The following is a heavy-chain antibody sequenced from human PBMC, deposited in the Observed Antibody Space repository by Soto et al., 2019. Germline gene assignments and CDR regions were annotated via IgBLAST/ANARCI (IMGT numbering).Heavy chain of an antibody. D-gene: IGHD6-6*01. V-gene: IGHV4-31*03. J-gene: IGHJ4*02. CDR2: IYDSESA. Sequence: QVQLQESGPGLVKASQTLSLICNVSGESISSGGYYWSWIRHHPGKGLEWIGYIYDSESAYYNPSRKRRVTISMDTSKNHFAMKLSSVTAADTAVYYCARASSSSSAADYWGQGTLITVSS. CDR3: ARASSSSSAADY. CDR1: GESISSGGYY.